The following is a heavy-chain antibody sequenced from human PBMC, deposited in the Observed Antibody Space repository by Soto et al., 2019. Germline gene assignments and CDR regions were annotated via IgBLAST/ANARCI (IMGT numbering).Heavy chain of an antibody. CDR3: ARHEHPGYCSGGSCSAIIAVAGTSFDY. CDR1: GGSISSSSYY. CDR2: IYYSGST. Sequence: QLQLQESGPGLVKPSETLSLTCTVSGGSISSSSYYWGWIRQPPGKGLEWIGSIYYSGSTYYNPSLKSRVTISVDTSKNQFSLKLSSVTAADTAVYYCARHEHPGYCSGGSCSAIIAVAGTSFDYWGQGTLVTVSS. J-gene: IGHJ4*02. D-gene: IGHD2-15*01. V-gene: IGHV4-39*01.